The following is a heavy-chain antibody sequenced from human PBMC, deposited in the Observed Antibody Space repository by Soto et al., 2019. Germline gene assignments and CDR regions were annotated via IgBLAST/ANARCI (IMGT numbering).Heavy chain of an antibody. D-gene: IGHD3-10*01. Sequence: GGSLRLSCAASGFTFSSYGMHWVHQAPGKGLGWVAVISYDGSNKYYADSVKGRFTISRDNSKNTLYLQMNSLRAEDTAVYYCAKDPPMVRGVMAYYYGMDVWGQGTTVTVSS. V-gene: IGHV3-30*18. CDR1: GFTFSSYG. CDR2: ISYDGSNK. J-gene: IGHJ6*02. CDR3: AKDPPMVRGVMAYYYGMDV.